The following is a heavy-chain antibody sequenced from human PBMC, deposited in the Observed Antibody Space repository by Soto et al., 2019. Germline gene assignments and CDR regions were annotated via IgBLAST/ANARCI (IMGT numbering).Heavy chain of an antibody. CDR2: IYYSGRT. J-gene: IGHJ5*02. D-gene: IGHD2-2*01. V-gene: IGHV4-59*01. Sequence: QVQLQESGPGLVKPSETLSLTCTVSGGSISSYYWSWIRQPPGKGLEWIGYIYYSGRTNYNPSLKSRVTISVDTSKNQFSPNLSSVTAAGTAVYYCARGYCSSTICSIWDNWFDPWGQGTLVSVSS. CDR3: ARGYCSSTICSIWDNWFDP. CDR1: GGSISSYY.